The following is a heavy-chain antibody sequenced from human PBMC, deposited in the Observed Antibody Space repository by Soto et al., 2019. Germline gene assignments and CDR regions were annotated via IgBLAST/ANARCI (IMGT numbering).Heavy chain of an antibody. D-gene: IGHD3-22*01. Sequence: SETLSLTCTVSGGSISSYYWSWIRQPPGKGLEWIGYIYYSGSTNYNPSLKSRVTISVDTSKNQFSLKLSSVTAADTAVYYCARAPLFYDSSGHYFLFAYWAQGTLVLVSA. J-gene: IGHJ4*02. V-gene: IGHV4-59*01. CDR1: GGSISSYY. CDR3: ARAPLFYDSSGHYFLFAY. CDR2: IYYSGST.